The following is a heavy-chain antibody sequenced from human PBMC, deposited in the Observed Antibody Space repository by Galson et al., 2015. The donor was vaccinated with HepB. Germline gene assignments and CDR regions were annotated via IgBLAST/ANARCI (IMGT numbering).Heavy chain of an antibody. CDR2: INSDGSST. CDR1: GFTFSSYW. V-gene: IGHV3-74*01. CDR3: ARATTVKPPGYYYYMDV. D-gene: IGHD4-11*01. J-gene: IGHJ6*03. Sequence: SLRLSCAASGFTFSSYWMHWVRQAPGKGLVWVSRINSDGSSTSYADSVKGRFTISRDNAKNTLYLQMNSLRAEDTAVYYCARATTVKPPGYYYYMDVWGKGTTVTVSS.